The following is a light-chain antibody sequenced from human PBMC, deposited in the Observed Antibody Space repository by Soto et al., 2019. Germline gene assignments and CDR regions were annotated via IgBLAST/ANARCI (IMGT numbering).Light chain of an antibody. J-gene: IGKJ1*01. Sequence: EIVMTQSPATLSVSPGERATLSCRASQSVRSSLAWYQQKPGQAPRLLIYAASTRATGIPARFSGSGSGTEFTLTISSLQSEDFAVYYCQQYNNRPPRTFGQGTKVDIK. CDR2: AAS. CDR1: QSVRSS. V-gene: IGKV3-15*01. CDR3: QQYNNRPPRT.